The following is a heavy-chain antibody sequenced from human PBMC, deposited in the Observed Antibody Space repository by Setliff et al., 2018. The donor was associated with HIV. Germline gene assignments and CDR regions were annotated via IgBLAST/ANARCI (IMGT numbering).Heavy chain of an antibody. J-gene: IGHJ5*02. Sequence: KASETLSLTCTVSSASISSSGYYWSWIRQPPGKGLEWIGEVNHSGSTNYNPSLKSRVTISVDRSKNQFSLKVTSVTAADTAVYCCARVSRLHPFDPWGQGTLVTVSS. D-gene: IGHD2-15*01. CDR1: SASISSSGYY. CDR3: ARVSRLHPFDP. CDR2: VNHSGST. V-gene: IGHV4-39*07.